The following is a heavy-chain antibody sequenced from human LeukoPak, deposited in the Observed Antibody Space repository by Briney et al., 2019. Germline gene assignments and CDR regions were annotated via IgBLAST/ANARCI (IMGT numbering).Heavy chain of an antibody. J-gene: IGHJ5*02. CDR3: AKDYSKTSYYGSGTYYRPNWFDP. CDR1: RFTFSSYG. V-gene: IGHV3-30*02. CDR2: IRSDGSNK. D-gene: IGHD3-10*01. Sequence: GGSLRLSCAASRFTFSSYGMHWVRQAPGTGLEWVAFIRSDGSNKNYADSVKGRFTISRDNSKNTLYLQMNSLRPDDTAVYYCAKDYSKTSYYGSGTYYRPNWFDPWGQGTLVTVSS.